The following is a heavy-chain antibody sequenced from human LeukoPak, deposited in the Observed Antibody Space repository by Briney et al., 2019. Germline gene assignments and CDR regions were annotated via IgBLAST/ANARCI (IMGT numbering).Heavy chain of an antibody. Sequence: GASVKVSCKASGYTFTSYGISWVRQAPGQGLEWMGWISAYNGNTNYAQKLQGRVTMTTDTSTSTAYMELRSLRSDDTAVYYCARDDARDDSSGHFDYWGQGTLVTASS. CDR2: ISAYNGNT. V-gene: IGHV1-18*01. CDR3: ARDDARDDSSGHFDY. J-gene: IGHJ4*02. D-gene: IGHD3-22*01. CDR1: GYTFTSYG.